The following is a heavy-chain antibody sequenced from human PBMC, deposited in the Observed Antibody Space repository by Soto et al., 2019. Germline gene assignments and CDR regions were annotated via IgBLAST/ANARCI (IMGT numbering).Heavy chain of an antibody. CDR1: GYSFTSLD. CDR3: ARGVSAGGDY. Sequence: QVQLVQSGAEVREPGASVKVSCKASGYSFTSLDINWVRQTAGQGLEWMGWMQPSTGRTGYAQKFQGSVTMTRDTSISTAYMELTTLTSDDTAFYYCARGVSAGGDYWGQGTLVTVSS. J-gene: IGHJ4*02. D-gene: IGHD1-26*01. V-gene: IGHV1-8*01. CDR2: MQPSTGRT.